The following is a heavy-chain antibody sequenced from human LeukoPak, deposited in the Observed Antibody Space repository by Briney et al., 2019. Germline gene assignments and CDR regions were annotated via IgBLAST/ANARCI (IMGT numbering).Heavy chain of an antibody. Sequence: GGSLRPSGAAPGFFFDNYAIHWVRQAPGKGLEWVSLISGDGGSTFYADSVRGRFTISRDNTRKSLSLQMSSLRSEDTALYYCARESETSGWYDYWGQGTLVTVSS. J-gene: IGHJ4*02. CDR1: GFFFDNYA. CDR3: ARESETSGWYDY. V-gene: IGHV3-43*02. CDR2: ISGDGGST. D-gene: IGHD6-19*01.